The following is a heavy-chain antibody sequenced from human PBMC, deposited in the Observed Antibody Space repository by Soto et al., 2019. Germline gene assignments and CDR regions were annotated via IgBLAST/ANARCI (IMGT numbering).Heavy chain of an antibody. Sequence: SETLSLTCTVCGGSISSGGYYWSGIRQHPGKGLEWIGYIYYSGSTYYNPSLKSRVTISVDTSKNQFSLKLSSVTAADTAVYYCARVVETNAFDIWGQGTMVTVSS. J-gene: IGHJ3*02. CDR2: IYYSGST. CDR3: ARVVETNAFDI. D-gene: IGHD2-2*01. V-gene: IGHV4-31*03. CDR1: GGSISSGGYY.